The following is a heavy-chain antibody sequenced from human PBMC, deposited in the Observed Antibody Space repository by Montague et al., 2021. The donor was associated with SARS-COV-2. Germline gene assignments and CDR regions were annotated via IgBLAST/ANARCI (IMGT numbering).Heavy chain of an antibody. CDR2: ISHEGGYK. J-gene: IGHJ6*02. CDR3: ARDLESTGYFDPYYYHGMDV. V-gene: IGHV3-30*04. Sequence: SRRLSCAASGFTFSSYALHWVRQAPGKGLEWVADISHEGGYKYYADSVKGRFTISRDNSKNTLYLDMNSLRAEDTALYYCARDLESTGYFDPYYYHGMDVWGQGTTVTVSS. D-gene: IGHD3-9*01. CDR1: GFTFSSYA.